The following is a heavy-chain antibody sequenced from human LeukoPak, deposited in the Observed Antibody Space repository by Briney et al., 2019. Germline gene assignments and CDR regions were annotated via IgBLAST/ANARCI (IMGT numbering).Heavy chain of an antibody. D-gene: IGHD2-15*01. J-gene: IGHJ6*03. Sequence: GESLKISCKRSGYSFTSYWIGWVRQMPGKGLEWMGIIYPGDSDTRYSPSFQGQVTISADKSISTAYLQWSSLKASDTAMYYCARQTPYCSGGSCYSDSYYYYYMDVWGKGTTVTVSS. CDR3: ARQTPYCSGGSCYSDSYYYYYMDV. CDR1: GYSFTSYW. V-gene: IGHV5-51*01. CDR2: IYPGDSDT.